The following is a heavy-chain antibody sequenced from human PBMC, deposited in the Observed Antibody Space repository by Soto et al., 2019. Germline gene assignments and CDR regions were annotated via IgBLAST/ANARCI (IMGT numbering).Heavy chain of an antibody. J-gene: IGHJ4*02. CDR1: GFDFTYYA. CDR3: AKDEGVGGTLGLLDY. D-gene: IGHD1-26*01. Sequence: QVQLVESGGGAVQPGESLRLSCVASGFDFTYYAMHWVRQAPGKGLESVAVMSSDGSKIHHTDSVKGRFTISRDNSKNKLYLQMNSLRKEDTAVYFCAKDEGVGGTLGLLDYWGQGTLVSVSS. V-gene: IGHV3-30*18. CDR2: MSSDGSKI.